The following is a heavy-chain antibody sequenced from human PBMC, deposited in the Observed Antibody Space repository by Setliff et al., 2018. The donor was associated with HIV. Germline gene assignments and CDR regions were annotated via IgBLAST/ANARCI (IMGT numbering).Heavy chain of an antibody. CDR2: IYYSGST. CDR1: GGSISSGDYF. J-gene: IGHJ5*02. D-gene: IGHD3-10*01. CDR3: ARAGGSGSYYWFDP. V-gene: IGHV4-30-4*08. Sequence: PSETLSLTCTVSGGSISSGDYFWSWSRQPPGRGLEWIGYIYYSGSTYYNPSLKSRVTISVDTSKNQFSLAMSSVTAAETAVYYCARAGGSGSYYWFDPWGQGTLVTVSS.